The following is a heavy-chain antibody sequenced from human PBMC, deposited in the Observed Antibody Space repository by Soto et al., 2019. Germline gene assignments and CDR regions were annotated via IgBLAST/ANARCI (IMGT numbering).Heavy chain of an antibody. CDR3: ARGSDIVVVVAATHFDY. V-gene: IGHV1-69*05. Sequence: ASVKVSCKASGGTFSSYAISWVRQAPGQGLEWMGWINAIFGNTNYAQKFQGRVTITRDTSTSTAYMELSSLRSEDTAVYYCARGSDIVVVVAATHFDYWGQGTLVTVSS. D-gene: IGHD2-15*01. CDR1: GGTFSSYA. CDR2: INAIFGNT. J-gene: IGHJ4*02.